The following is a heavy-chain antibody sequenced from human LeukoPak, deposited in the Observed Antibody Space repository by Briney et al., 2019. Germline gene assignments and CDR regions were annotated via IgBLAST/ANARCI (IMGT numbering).Heavy chain of an antibody. CDR3: ARDVLNRCIGGICPIDD. V-gene: IGHV1-18*04. D-gene: IGHD2-15*01. J-gene: IGHJ4*02. CDR2: ISTYDGDT. CDR1: GYTFTRYG. Sequence: ASVKVSCKASGYTFTRYGITWVRQAPGQGLEWMGWISTYDGDTYYAQKFQGRVTMTRDTSMTTAYMELRGLRSDDTALYYCARDVLNRCIGGICPIDDWGQGTLVTVSS.